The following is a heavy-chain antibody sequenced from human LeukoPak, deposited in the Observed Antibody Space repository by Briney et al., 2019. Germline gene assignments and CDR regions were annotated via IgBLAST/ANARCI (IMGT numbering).Heavy chain of an antibody. V-gene: IGHV1-69*04. CDR3: ARDSIYSDYDFWSGYYTWYYYYGMDV. J-gene: IGHJ6*02. D-gene: IGHD3-3*01. CDR2: IIPILGIA. Sequence: SVKVSCKASGGTLSIYAMSWVRQAPGQGLEWMGRIIPILGIANYAQKFQGRVTITADTSTSPAYMELRSLRSDHTAVYYCARDSIYSDYDFWSGYYTWYYYYGMDVWGQGTTVTVSS. CDR1: GGTLSIYA.